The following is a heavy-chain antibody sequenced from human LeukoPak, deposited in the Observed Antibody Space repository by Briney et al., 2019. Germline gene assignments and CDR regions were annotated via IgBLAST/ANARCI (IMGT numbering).Heavy chain of an antibody. V-gene: IGHV3-30*02. CDR1: GFTFSSYG. CDR3: AKDGGSYYLFDY. CDR2: IRYDGSNK. D-gene: IGHD1-26*01. Sequence: GSLRLPCAASGFTFSSYGMHWVRQAPGKGLEWVAFIRYDGSNKYYADSVKGRFTISRDNSKNTLYLQMNSLRAEDTAVYYCAKDGGSYYLFDYWGQGTLVTVSS. J-gene: IGHJ4*02.